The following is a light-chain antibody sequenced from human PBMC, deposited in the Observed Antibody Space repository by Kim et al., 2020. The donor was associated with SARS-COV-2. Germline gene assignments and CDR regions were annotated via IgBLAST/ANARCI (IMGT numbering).Light chain of an antibody. CDR3: QTWGIGIRV. Sequence: QLVLTQSPSASASLGASVKLTCTLSSGHRNNAIAWHQQHPEKGPRFLMKFNIDGSHVKGDGITDRFSGSSSGAERYLTISSLRSEDEADYYCQTWGIGIRVFGGGTQLTVL. CDR2: FNIDGSH. CDR1: SGHRNNA. V-gene: IGLV4-69*01. J-gene: IGLJ3*02.